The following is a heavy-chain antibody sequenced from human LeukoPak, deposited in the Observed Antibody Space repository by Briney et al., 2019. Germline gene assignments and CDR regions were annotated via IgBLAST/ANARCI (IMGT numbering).Heavy chain of an antibody. D-gene: IGHD3-22*01. J-gene: IGHJ2*01. CDR3: ARAQSGYYDGSVPWYFDL. CDR1: GGTFSSYA. V-gene: IGHV1-69*06. CDR2: IIPIFGTA. Sequence: ASVKVSCKASGGTFSSYAISWVRQAPGQGLEWMGGIIPIFGTANYAQKFQGRVTITADKSTSTAYMELSSLRSEDTAVYYCARAQSGYYDGSVPWYFDLWGRGTLVTVSS.